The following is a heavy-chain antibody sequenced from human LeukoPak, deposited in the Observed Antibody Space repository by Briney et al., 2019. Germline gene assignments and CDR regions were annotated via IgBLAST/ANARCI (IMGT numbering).Heavy chain of an antibody. CDR3: AQSPYYYDSSGYLPRY. CDR1: GGSISSSSYY. D-gene: IGHD3-22*01. Sequence: PSETLSLTCTVSGGSISSSSYYWGWIRQPPGKGLEWIGSIYYSGSTYYNPSLKSRVTISVDTSKNQFSLKLSSVTAADTAVYYCAQSPYYYDSSGYLPRYWGQGTLVTVSS. CDR2: IYYSGST. V-gene: IGHV4-39*01. J-gene: IGHJ4*02.